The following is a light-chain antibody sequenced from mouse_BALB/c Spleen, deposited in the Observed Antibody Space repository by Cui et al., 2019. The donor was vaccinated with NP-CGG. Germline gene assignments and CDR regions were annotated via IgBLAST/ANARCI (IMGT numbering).Light chain of an antibody. CDR3: ALWFSNHWV. Sequence: QSFLTHVTAPTTSPGETVTLTCRSSTGAVTTSNYANWVQEKPDHLFTGLIGGTNNRAPGVPARFSGSLIGDKAVLTITGAQTEDEAIYFCALWFSNHWVFGGGTKLTVL. J-gene: IGLJ1*01. CDR1: TGAVTTSNY. CDR2: GTN. V-gene: IGLV1*01.